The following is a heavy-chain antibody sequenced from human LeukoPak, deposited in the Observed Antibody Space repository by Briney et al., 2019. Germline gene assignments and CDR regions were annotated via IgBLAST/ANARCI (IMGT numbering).Heavy chain of an antibody. CDR3: ASGRVGATNFDY. D-gene: IGHD1-26*01. V-gene: IGHV4-4*02. CDR2: IYHSGST. CDR1: GVSISSSNW. J-gene: IGHJ4*02. Sequence: PSETLSLTCAVSGVSISSSNWWGWVRQPPGKGLEWIAEIYHSGSTNYSPSLKSRVTISVDKSKNQFSLKLSSVTAADTAVYYCASGRVGATNFDYWGQGTLVTVSS.